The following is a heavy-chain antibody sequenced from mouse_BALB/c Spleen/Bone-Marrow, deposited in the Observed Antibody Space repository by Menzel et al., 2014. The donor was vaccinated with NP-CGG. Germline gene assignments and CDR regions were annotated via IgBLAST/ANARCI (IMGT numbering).Heavy chain of an antibody. CDR1: GFSLTDYG. CDR2: IWGDGST. D-gene: IGHD1-1*01. J-gene: IGHJ2*01. Sequence: QVQLQQSGPGLVAPSQSLSIPCTVSGFSLTDYGVNWVRQPPGKNLEWLGMIWGDGSTDYNSALKSRLSISKDNSQSQVFLKMNSLETDDTARYYCARDLYYYGFDYWGQGTTLTVSS. V-gene: IGHV2-6-7*01. CDR3: ARDLYYYGFDY.